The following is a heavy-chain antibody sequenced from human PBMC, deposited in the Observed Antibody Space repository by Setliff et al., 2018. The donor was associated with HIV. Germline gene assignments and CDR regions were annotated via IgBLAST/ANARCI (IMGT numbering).Heavy chain of an antibody. CDR1: GYTFTNYG. D-gene: IGHD6-13*01. CDR2: ILGTP. CDR3: ASHLKLAATGTFDY. V-gene: IGHV1-69*13. J-gene: IGHJ4*02. Sequence: SVKVSCKASGYTFTNYGISWVRQAPGQGLEWMGGILGTPKYAQKFQGRVAITADESTSTAYMELSNLRSEDTAVYYCASHLKLAATGTFDYWGQGTLVTVSS.